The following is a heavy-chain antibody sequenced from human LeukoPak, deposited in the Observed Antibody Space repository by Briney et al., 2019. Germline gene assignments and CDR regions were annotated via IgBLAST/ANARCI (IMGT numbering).Heavy chain of an antibody. CDR3: ARSRKGYQLLSTNRDYYYMDV. J-gene: IGHJ6*03. D-gene: IGHD2-2*01. V-gene: IGHV3-48*03. CDR2: ISSSDSTI. Sequence: GGSLRLSCAASGFTFSSYEMHWVRQPPGKGLEWVSYISSSDSTIYYADSMKGRFTISRDNAKNSLYLQMNSLRAEDTAVYYCARSRKGYQLLSTNRDYYYMDVWGKGTTVTVSS. CDR1: GFTFSSYE.